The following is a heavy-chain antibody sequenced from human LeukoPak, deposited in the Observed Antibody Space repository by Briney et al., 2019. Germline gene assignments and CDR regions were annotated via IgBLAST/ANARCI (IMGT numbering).Heavy chain of an antibody. CDR2: INPNSGGT. J-gene: IGHJ4*02. CDR1: GYTFTGYY. V-gene: IGHV1-2*06. CDR3: ARGSHYYDSSGYYYVEDY. D-gene: IGHD3-22*01. Sequence: ASVKVSCKASGYTFTGYYMHWVRQAPGQGLEWMGRINPNSGGTNYAQKFQGRVTMTRDTSISTAYMELSRLRSDDTAVYYCARGSHYYDSSGYYYVEDYWGQGTLVTVSS.